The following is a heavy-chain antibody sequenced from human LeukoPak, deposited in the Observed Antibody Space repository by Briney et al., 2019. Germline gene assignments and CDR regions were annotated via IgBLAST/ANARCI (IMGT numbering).Heavy chain of an antibody. CDR3: ARHGAPMVRGVINPNWFDP. V-gene: IGHV1-69*05. D-gene: IGHD3-10*01. CDR1: GGTFSSYA. Sequence: SVKVSCKASGGTFSSYAISWVRQAPGQGLEWMGGIIPIFGTANYAQKFQGRVTITTDESTSTAYMELSSLRSDDTAVYYCARHGAPMVRGVINPNWFDPWGQGTLVTVSS. CDR2: IIPIFGTA. J-gene: IGHJ5*02.